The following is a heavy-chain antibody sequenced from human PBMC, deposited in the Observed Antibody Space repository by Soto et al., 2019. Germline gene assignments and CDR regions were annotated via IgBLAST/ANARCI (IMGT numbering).Heavy chain of an antibody. D-gene: IGHD6-13*01. Sequence: GGSLRLSCAASGFTFSSYGMHWVRQAPGKGLEWVAVISYDGSNKYYADSVKGRFTISRDNSKNTLYLQMNSLRAEDTAVYYCAKDHGSAAAGDYFDYWGQGTLVTVSS. CDR3: AKDHGSAAAGDYFDY. CDR2: ISYDGSNK. CDR1: GFTFSSYG. J-gene: IGHJ4*02. V-gene: IGHV3-30*18.